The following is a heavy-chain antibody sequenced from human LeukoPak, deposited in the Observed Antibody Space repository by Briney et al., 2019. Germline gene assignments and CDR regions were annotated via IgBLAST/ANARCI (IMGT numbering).Heavy chain of an antibody. CDR1: GYPISNGYY. Sequence: SETLSLTCAVSGYPISNGYYWGWIRQPPGKGLEWMGRIYYSGNTYDNPSLKSRVTISLDTSKNQFSLRLSSVTASDTAVYYCARHRLFDTTGYYYDFDYWGQGTLVTVSS. CDR2: IYYSGNT. J-gene: IGHJ4*02. V-gene: IGHV4-38-2*01. D-gene: IGHD3-22*01. CDR3: ARHRLFDTTGYYYDFDY.